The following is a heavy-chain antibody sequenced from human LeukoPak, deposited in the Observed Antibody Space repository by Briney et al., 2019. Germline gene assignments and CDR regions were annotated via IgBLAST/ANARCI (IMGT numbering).Heavy chain of an antibody. V-gene: IGHV1-69*05. CDR1: VGTHSHYA. D-gene: IGHD6-6*01. CDR3: ARLGSSSSYFHY. Sequence: SVNDSFQACVGTHSHYAISWLRPAPARGRAWMGGIIPIFGSENYAQKLEGRVTITTDESTSTAYMELSSLRSEDTAVYYCARLGSSSSYFHYWGQGTLVTVSS. J-gene: IGHJ4*02. CDR2: IIPIFGSE.